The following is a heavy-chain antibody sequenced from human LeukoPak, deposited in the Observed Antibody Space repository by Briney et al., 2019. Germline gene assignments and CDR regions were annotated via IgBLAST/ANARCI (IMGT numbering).Heavy chain of an antibody. J-gene: IGHJ4*02. CDR1: GYTFTSYG. CDR2: ISAYNGNT. CDR3: ARGARRDGYNGADY. D-gene: IGHD5-24*01. Sequence: VASVKVSCKASGYTFTSYGISWVRQAPGQGLEWMGWISAYNGNTNYAQKLQGRVTITADESTSTAYMELSSLRSEDTAVYYCARGARRDGYNGADYWGQGTLATVSS. V-gene: IGHV1-18*01.